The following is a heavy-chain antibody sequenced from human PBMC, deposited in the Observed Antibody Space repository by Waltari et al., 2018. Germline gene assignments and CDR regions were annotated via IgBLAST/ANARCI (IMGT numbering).Heavy chain of an antibody. D-gene: IGHD6-19*01. CDR2: IYISGST. CDR1: GASISSHY. J-gene: IGHJ5*02. CDR3: ARNWYSSGWYWFDP. Sequence: QVQLQELGPGLVKPSETLSLTCTVSGASISSHYWSWVRQPAGKGLEWIGRIYISGSTNYNPSLQSRVTMSVDTSKNQFSLKLSSVTAADTAVYYCARNWYSSGWYWFDPWGQGTVVTVSS. V-gene: IGHV4-4*07.